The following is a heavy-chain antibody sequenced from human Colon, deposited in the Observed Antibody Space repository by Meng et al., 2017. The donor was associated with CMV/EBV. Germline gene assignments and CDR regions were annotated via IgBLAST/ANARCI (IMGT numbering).Heavy chain of an antibody. Sequence: GSLRLSCTVSGGSISSYYWSWIRQPPGKGLEWIGYIYYSGSTNYNPSLKSRVTLSVDKSKNQFSLRLSSVTAADTAVYYCARWGEYCSSPSCYLGAFDIWGQGTVVTVSS. CDR2: IYYSGST. J-gene: IGHJ3*02. CDR1: GGSISSYY. D-gene: IGHD2-2*01. CDR3: ARWGEYCSSPSCYLGAFDI. V-gene: IGHV4-59*01.